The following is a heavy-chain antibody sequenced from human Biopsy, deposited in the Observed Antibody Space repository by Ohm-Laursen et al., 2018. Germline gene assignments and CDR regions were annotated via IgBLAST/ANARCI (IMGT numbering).Heavy chain of an antibody. CDR1: GYAFTDSY. D-gene: IGHD1-26*01. V-gene: IGHV1-2*02. J-gene: IGHJ2*01. CDR2: INPNSGGT. CDR3: ARGGLNYWYFDL. Sequence: ASVKVSCKASGYAFTDSYMHWVRQAPGQGLEWMGWINPNSGGTNYAQKFQGRVTMTRDTSMSTAYMEMNRLRSDDTAVYYCARGGLNYWYFDLWGRGTLVTVSS.